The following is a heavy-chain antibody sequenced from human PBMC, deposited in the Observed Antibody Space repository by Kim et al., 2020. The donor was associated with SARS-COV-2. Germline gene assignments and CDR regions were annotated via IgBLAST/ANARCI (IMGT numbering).Heavy chain of an antibody. D-gene: IGHD6-13*01. Sequence: ASVKVSCKASGYTFTDYCLHWVRQAPGQGLEWMGWINPRNGDTNYAQKFQGWVTMTRDTSINTAYIELNRLKSDDTARYFCARDRVVSTSPATGYYWHFDLWGPGTLVTVSS. CDR2: INPRNGDT. CDR1: GYTFTDYC. CDR3: ARDRVVSTSPATGYYWHFDL. V-gene: IGHV1-2*04. J-gene: IGHJ2*01.